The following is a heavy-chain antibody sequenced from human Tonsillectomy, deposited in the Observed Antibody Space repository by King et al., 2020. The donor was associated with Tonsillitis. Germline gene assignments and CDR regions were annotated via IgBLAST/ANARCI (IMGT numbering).Heavy chain of an antibody. CDR3: AKVSTTTYDWNDVGYFDS. V-gene: IGHV3-23*04. CDR1: GFTFSSYA. J-gene: IGHJ4*02. Sequence: VQLVESGGGLVQPGGSLRLSCAASGFTFSSYAMSWVRQAPGKGLEWVSAISGSGGSTYYADSVKGRFTISRDNSKNTLYLQMNSLRAEDTAVYYCAKVSTTTYDWNDVGYFDSWGQGTLVTVSS. CDR2: ISGSGGST. D-gene: IGHD1-1*01.